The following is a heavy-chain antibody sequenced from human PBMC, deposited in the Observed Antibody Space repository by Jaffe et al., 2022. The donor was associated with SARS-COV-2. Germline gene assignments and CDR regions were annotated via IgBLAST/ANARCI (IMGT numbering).Heavy chain of an antibody. D-gene: IGHD3-10*01. CDR1: GGSISSGNYY. CDR2: IHTSGST. Sequence: QVQLQESGPGLVKPSQTLSLTCTVSGGSISSGNYYWSWIRQPAGKGLEWIGRIHTSGSTNYNPSLKSRVTISADTSKNQFSLNLRSVTAADTAVYYCARDPRRYGSGSPHNPSWGQGTLVTVSS. CDR3: ARDPRRYGSGSPHNPS. J-gene: IGHJ5*02. V-gene: IGHV4-61*02.